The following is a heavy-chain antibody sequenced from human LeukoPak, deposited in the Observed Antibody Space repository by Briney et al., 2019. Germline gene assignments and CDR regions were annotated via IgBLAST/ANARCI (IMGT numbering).Heavy chain of an antibody. CDR2: INYSGST. J-gene: IGHJ4*02. CDR1: GGSFSGYY. D-gene: IGHD6-19*01. Sequence: SETLSLTCAVYGGSFSGYYWSWIRQPPGKGLEWIGEINYSGSTNYNPSLKSRVTISVDTSKNQFSLKLSSVTAADTAVYYCARPVVGSFYFDYWGQGTLVTVSS. CDR3: ARPVVGSFYFDY. V-gene: IGHV4-34*01.